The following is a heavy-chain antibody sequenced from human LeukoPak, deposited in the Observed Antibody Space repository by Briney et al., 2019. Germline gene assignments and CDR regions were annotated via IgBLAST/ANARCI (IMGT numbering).Heavy chain of an antibody. V-gene: IGHV3-48*04. Sequence: GGSLRLSCAASGFAFSDYNMNWVRQAPGRGLEWVSYITNWSGTIYYADSVKGRFTISRDNAKNSLYLQMNSLRAEDTAVYYCARSDAPMDKHFDYWGQGTLVTVSS. CDR2: ITNWSGTI. D-gene: IGHD3-10*01. CDR3: ARSDAPMDKHFDY. CDR1: GFAFSDYN. J-gene: IGHJ4*02.